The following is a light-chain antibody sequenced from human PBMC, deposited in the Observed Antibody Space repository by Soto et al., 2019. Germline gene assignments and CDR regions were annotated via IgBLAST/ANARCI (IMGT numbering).Light chain of an antibody. J-gene: IGKJ5*01. V-gene: IGKV3-15*01. CDR1: QSLSSN. Sequence: EIVMTQSPATLSVSLGERATLSCRASQSLSSNLAWYQQKRGQAPSLLIYGASTRATGITGRFSGSGSGTEFTLTISSLQSEDVAVYYCQQYNNWPITFGQGTRLDI. CDR3: QQYNNWPIT. CDR2: GAS.